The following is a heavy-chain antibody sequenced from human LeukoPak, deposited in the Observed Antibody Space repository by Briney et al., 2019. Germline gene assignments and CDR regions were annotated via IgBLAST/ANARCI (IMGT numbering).Heavy chain of an antibody. V-gene: IGHV3-21*04. D-gene: IGHD3-22*01. J-gene: IGHJ4*02. CDR1: GFTFSSYS. CDR3: VKDRYFYDSGSKAN. CDR2: ISSSSSYI. Sequence: GALRLSCAASGFTFSSYSMNWVRQAPGKGLEWVSSISSSSSYIYYADSVKGRFTISRDNAKNSLYLQMNSLRVEDTAVYYCVKDRYFYDSGSKANWGQGTLVIVSS.